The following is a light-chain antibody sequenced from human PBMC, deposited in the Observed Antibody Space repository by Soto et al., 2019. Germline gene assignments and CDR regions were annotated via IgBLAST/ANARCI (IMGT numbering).Light chain of an antibody. Sequence: QSALTQPASVSGSPGQSITISCTVTSSDIGGYNYVAWYQQHLGKAPKLIIYNVAVRPSGVSNRFSGSKSGNTASLAISGLQPEDEAHYYCSSYTGASALYVFGTGTKVTVL. CDR3: SSYTGASALYV. V-gene: IGLV2-14*03. CDR1: SSDIGGYNY. CDR2: NVA. J-gene: IGLJ1*01.